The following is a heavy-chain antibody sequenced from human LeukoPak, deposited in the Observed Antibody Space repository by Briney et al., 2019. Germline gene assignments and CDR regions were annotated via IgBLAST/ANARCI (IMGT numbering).Heavy chain of an antibody. CDR2: IYYSGST. D-gene: IGHD3-3*01. V-gene: IGHV4-59*01. CDR3: ARAYYDFWSGDMGIYYYYYMDV. J-gene: IGHJ6*03. Sequence: SETLSLTCTVSGGSISSYYWSWIRQPPGKGLEWIGYIYYSGSTNYSPSLKSRVTISVDTSKNQFSLKLSSVTAADTAVYYCARAYYDFWSGDMGIYYYYYMDVWGKGTTVTVSS. CDR1: GGSISSYY.